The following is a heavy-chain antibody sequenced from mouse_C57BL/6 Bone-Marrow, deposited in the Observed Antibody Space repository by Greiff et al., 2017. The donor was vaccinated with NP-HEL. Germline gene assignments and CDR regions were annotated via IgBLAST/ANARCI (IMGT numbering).Heavy chain of an antibody. D-gene: IGHD2-1*01. J-gene: IGHJ2*01. CDR3: ARSIYYGNLHFDY. Sequence: VQLQQPGAELVKPGASVKLSCKASGYTFTSYWMHWVKQRPGRGLEWIGRIDPNSGGTKYNEKFKGKATLTADKSSSTAYMELRSLTSEDSAVYFCARSIYYGNLHFDYWGQGTTLTVSS. CDR1: GYTFTSYW. V-gene: IGHV1-62-3*01. CDR2: IDPNSGGT.